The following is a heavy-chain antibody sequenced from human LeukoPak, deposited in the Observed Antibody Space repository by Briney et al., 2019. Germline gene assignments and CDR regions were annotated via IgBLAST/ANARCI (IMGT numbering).Heavy chain of an antibody. V-gene: IGHV4-34*01. D-gene: IGHD1-26*01. J-gene: IGHJ5*02. CDR2: INHSGST. Sequence: SETLSLTCAVYGGSFSGYYWSWIRQPPGKGLEWIGEINHSGSTNYSPSLKSRVTISVDTSKNQFSLKLSSVTAADTAVYYCAARGGATTWFDPWGQGTLVTVSS. CDR3: AARGGATTWFDP. CDR1: GGSFSGYY.